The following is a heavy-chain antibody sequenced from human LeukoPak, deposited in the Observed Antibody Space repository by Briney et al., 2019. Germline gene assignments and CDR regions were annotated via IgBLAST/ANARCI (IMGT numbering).Heavy chain of an antibody. CDR3: ASAHPITVGYYFDY. V-gene: IGHV4-59*12. CDR2: IYYSGST. CDR1: GGSISSYY. Sequence: SETLSLTCTVSGGSISSYYWSWIRQPPGKGLEWIGYIYYSGSTNYNPSLKSRVTISVDTSKNQFSLKLSSVTAADTAVYYCASAHPITVGYYFDYWGQGILVTVSS. D-gene: IGHD1-26*01. J-gene: IGHJ4*02.